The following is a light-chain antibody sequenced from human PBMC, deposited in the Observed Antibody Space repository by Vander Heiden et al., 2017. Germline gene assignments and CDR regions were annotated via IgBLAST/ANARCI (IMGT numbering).Light chain of an antibody. CDR1: SGSIASNY. Sequence: NFMLSQPHSESESPWMRVTTSCTGSSGSIASNYVQWYQQRPGGAPTTVIYEDNQRPSGVPDRFSGSIDSSSNSASLTSSGVKTEDEAYYYCQSYESSNLMVFGGGTKLTVL. V-gene: IGLV6-57*02. CDR3: QSYESSNLMV. CDR2: EDN. J-gene: IGLJ3*02.